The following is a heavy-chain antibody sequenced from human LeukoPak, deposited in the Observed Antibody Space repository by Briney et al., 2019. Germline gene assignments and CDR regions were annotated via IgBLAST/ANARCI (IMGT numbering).Heavy chain of an antibody. Sequence: AGGSLRLSCTASGFTFRNYAMSWVRRAPGKGLEWVSAISGSGGATDYADAVKGRFTVSKDISKNTWYLQMNSLRAEDTAVYYCAKAVRELLFPDYFDYWGQGILVTVS. CDR1: GFTFRNYA. D-gene: IGHD1-26*01. CDR2: ISGSGGAT. V-gene: IGHV3-23*01. CDR3: AKAVRELLFPDYFDY. J-gene: IGHJ4*02.